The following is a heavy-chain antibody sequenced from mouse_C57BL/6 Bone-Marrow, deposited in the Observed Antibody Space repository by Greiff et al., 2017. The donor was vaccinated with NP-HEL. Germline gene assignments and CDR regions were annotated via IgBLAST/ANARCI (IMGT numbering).Heavy chain of an antibody. CDR2: IYPGDGDT. J-gene: IGHJ3*01. Sequence: VQLQQSGPELVKPGASVKISCKASGYAFSSSWMNWVKQRPGTGLEWIGRIYPGDGDTNYNGQVKGKATLTADNSSSTAYMQLSSLTSEDSAVYFCARRRFAYWGQGTLVTVSA. CDR3: ARRRFAY. CDR1: GYAFSSSW. V-gene: IGHV1-82*01.